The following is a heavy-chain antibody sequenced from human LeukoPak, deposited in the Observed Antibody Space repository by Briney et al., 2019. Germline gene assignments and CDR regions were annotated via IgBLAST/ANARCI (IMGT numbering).Heavy chain of an antibody. CDR1: GCTFTSYY. D-gene: IGHD3-22*01. CDR3: ARAGDYYDSSGYYFVDY. Sequence: GASVKVSCKASGCTFTSYYMHWVRQAPGQGLEWMGIINPSGGSTSYAQKFQGRVTMTRDTSTSTVYMELSSLRSEDTAVYYCARAGDYYDSSGYYFVDYWGQGTLVTVSS. J-gene: IGHJ4*02. CDR2: INPSGGST. V-gene: IGHV1-46*01.